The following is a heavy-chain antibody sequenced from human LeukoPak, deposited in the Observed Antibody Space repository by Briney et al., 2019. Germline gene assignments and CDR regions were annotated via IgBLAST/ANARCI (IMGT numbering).Heavy chain of an antibody. CDR1: GFTFSSYW. CDR3: ARDTAAGLYYFDY. V-gene: IGHV3-7*01. J-gene: IGHJ4*02. Sequence: GGSLRLSCAASGFTFSSYWMSWVRQAPGKGLEWVANIKQDGSEKYYVDSVKGRFTISRDNAKNSLHLQMNSLRAEDTAVYYCARDTAAGLYYFDYWGQGTLVTVSS. CDR2: IKQDGSEK. D-gene: IGHD6-13*01.